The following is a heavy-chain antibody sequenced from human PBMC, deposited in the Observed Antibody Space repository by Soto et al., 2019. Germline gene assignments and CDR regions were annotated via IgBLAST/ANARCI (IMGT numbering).Heavy chain of an antibody. Sequence: GASVKVSCKASGYTFTSYGISWVRQAPGQGLDWMGWISAYNGNTNYAQKLQGRVTMTTDTSTSTAYMELRSLRSDDTAVYYCARGVPITMIVVVIRPWFDPWGQGTLVTVSS. CDR2: ISAYNGNT. D-gene: IGHD3-22*01. V-gene: IGHV1-18*01. CDR3: ARGVPITMIVVVIRPWFDP. CDR1: GYTFTSYG. J-gene: IGHJ5*02.